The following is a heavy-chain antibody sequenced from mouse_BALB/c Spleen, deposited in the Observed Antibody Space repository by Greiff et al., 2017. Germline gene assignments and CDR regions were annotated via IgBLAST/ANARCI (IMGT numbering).Heavy chain of an antibody. J-gene: IGHJ2*01. CDR3: TRDGYYGNYGFDY. CDR2: IYPGNSDT. V-gene: IGHV1-5*01. D-gene: IGHD2-1*01. Sequence: VQLQQPGAELVMPGASVKMSCKASGYTFTDYWMHWVKQRPGQGLEWIGAIYPGNSDTSYNQKFKGKAKLTAVTSTSTAYMELSSLTNEDSAVYYCTRDGYYGNYGFDYWGQGTTITVSS. CDR1: GYTFTDYW.